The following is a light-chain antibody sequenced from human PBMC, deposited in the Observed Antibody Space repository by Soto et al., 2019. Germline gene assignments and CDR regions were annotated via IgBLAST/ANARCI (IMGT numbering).Light chain of an antibody. CDR3: QQYNSWPWT. J-gene: IGKJ1*01. Sequence: EMVMTQSPATLSVSPGERATLSCRASQSVSNKLAWYQQKPGQAPRLVIYAASTWATGIPARFSGSGSGTEFTLTISGLQSEDFAIYYCQQYNSWPWTFGQGTRVDIK. CDR1: QSVSNK. CDR2: AAS. V-gene: IGKV3-15*01.